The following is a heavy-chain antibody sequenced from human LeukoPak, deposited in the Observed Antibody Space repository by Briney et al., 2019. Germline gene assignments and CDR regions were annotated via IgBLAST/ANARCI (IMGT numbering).Heavy chain of an antibody. Sequence: ASVKVSCKASVYTFTSYYMQWVRQAPGQGLEWMGIINPSGGSTSYAQKFQGRVTMTRDTSTSTVYMELSSLRSEDTAVYYCARANGLLRYSSPFNYWGQGTLVTVSS. D-gene: IGHD3-22*01. CDR2: INPSGGST. J-gene: IGHJ4*02. CDR1: VYTFTSYY. CDR3: ARANGLLRYSSPFNY. V-gene: IGHV1-46*01.